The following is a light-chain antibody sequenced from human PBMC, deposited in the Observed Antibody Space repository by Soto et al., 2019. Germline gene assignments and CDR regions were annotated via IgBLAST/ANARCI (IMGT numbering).Light chain of an antibody. V-gene: IGLV1-51*01. J-gene: IGLJ1*01. Sequence: QSVMTQPPSVSAAPGQKVTISCSGSSSNIGGNSVSWYQQLPGTAPKLLIYDDNKRPSGIPDRFSGSKSGTSATLGITGYHTGDEADYYCESWDSSLSAHVFGTGTKLTVL. CDR1: SSNIGGNS. CDR3: ESWDSSLSAHV. CDR2: DDN.